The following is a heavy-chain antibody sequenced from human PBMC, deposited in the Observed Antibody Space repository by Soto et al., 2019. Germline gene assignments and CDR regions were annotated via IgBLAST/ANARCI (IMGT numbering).Heavy chain of an antibody. CDR2: ISGSGGST. V-gene: IGHV3-23*01. CDR3: EEAKRDSRGYYLNRIN. D-gene: IGHD3-22*01. J-gene: IGHJ4*02. CDR1: GFTFSSYA. Sequence: SMRLSCAASGFTFSSYAMSWVRQAPGKGLEWVSAISGSGGSTYYADSVKGRFTISRDNSKNTLYLQMNSLRAEDTAGDYFEEAKRDSRGYYLNRINWGPGTRVTVSS.